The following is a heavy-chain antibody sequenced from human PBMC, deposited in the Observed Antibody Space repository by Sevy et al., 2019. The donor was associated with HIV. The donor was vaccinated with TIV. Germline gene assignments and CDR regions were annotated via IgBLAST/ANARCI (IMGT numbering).Heavy chain of an antibody. CDR3: TRVLTRSGSYYNPNYYYYGMDV. V-gene: IGHV3-49*03. CDR2: IRSKAYGGTT. J-gene: IGHJ6*02. D-gene: IGHD3-10*01. CDR1: GFTFGDYA. Sequence: GGSLRLSCTASGFTFGDYAMSWFRQAPGKGLEWVGFIRSKAYGGTTEYAASVKGRFTISRDDSKSIAYLQMNSLKTEDTALYYCTRVLTRSGSYYNPNYYYYGMDVWGQGTTVTVSS.